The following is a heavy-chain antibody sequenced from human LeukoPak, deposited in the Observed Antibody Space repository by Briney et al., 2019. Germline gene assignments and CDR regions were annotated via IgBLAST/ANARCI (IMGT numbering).Heavy chain of an antibody. V-gene: IGHV1-18*01. CDR3: ARSSSDYYDSSGYRN. J-gene: IGHJ4*02. Sequence: ASVKVSCKASGYTFTSYGISWVRQAPGQGLEWMGWISAYNGNTNYAQKLQGRVTMTTDTSTSTAYMELRSLRSDDTAVYYCARSSSDYYDSSGYRNWGQGTLVTVSS. CDR1: GYTFTSYG. CDR2: ISAYNGNT. D-gene: IGHD3-22*01.